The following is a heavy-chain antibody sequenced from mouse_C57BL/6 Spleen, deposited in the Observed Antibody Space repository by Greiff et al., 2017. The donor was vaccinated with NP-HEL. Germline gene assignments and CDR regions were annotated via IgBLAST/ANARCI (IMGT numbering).Heavy chain of an antibody. CDR3: ARGDYGSSYDEPLDY. J-gene: IGHJ2*01. Sequence: QVQLQQSGAELMKPGASVKLSCKATGYTFTSYWMHWVKQRPGQGLEWIGMIHPNSGSTNYNEKFKSKATLTVDKSSSTAYMQLSSLTSEDSAVYYCARGDYGSSYDEPLDYWGQGTTLTVSS. CDR2: IHPNSGST. CDR1: GYTFTSYW. D-gene: IGHD1-1*01. V-gene: IGHV1-64*01.